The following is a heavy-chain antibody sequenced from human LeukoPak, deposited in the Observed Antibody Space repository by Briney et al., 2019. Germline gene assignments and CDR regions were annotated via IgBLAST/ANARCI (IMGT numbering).Heavy chain of an antibody. Sequence: GASVKVSCKASGYTFTGYYMHWVRQAPGQGLERMGWINPNSGGTNYAQKFQGRVTMTRDTSISTAYMELSRLRSDDTAVYYCARVPGRGPNYGDHHYYYYYYMDVWGKGTTVTVSS. V-gene: IGHV1-2*02. D-gene: IGHD4-17*01. CDR3: ARVPGRGPNYGDHHYYYYYYMDV. CDR2: INPNSGGT. CDR1: GYTFTGYY. J-gene: IGHJ6*03.